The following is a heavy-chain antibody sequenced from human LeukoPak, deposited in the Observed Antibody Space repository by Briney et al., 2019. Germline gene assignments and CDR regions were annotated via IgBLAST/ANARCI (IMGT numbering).Heavy chain of an antibody. D-gene: IGHD3-3*01. V-gene: IGHV3-74*01. CDR2: LKSDGSSP. CDR3: ARDQGYDFWSGYLY. J-gene: IGHJ4*02. CDR1: GFTVSNYL. Sequence: GGSLRLSCAVSGFTVSNYLMHWVRQAPGKGLVWVSRLKSDGSSPGYADSVKGRFTVSRDNAKNTLYLQMNSLTVEDTAVYYCARDQGYDFWSGYLYWGQGTLVTVSS.